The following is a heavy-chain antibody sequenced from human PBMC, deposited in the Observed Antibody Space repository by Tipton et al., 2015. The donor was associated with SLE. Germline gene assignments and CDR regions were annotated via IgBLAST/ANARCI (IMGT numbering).Heavy chain of an antibody. CDR2: IYHSGST. J-gene: IGHJ4*02. D-gene: IGHD3-3*01. V-gene: IGHV4-30-2*01. Sequence: TLSLTCAVSGGSISSGGYSWSWIRQPPGKGLEWIGYIYHSGSTYYNPSLKSRVTISVDTSKNQFSLKLSSVTAADTAIYYCARSGFLEWLLPIGFDYWGQGTLVTVSS. CDR1: GGSISSGGYS. CDR3: ARSGFLEWLLPIGFDY.